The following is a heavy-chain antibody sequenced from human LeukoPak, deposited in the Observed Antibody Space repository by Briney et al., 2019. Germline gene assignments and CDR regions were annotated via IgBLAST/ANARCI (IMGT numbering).Heavy chain of an antibody. D-gene: IGHD6-6*01. Sequence: GGSLRLSCAASGFTFSSYSMNWVRQAPGKGLEWVSSISSSSSYIYYADSVKGRFTISRDNAKNSLYLQMNSLRAEDTAVYYCARDRSTRPTNYYYYYMDVWGKGTTVTVSS. CDR3: ARDRSTRPTNYYYYYMDV. CDR2: ISSSSSYI. V-gene: IGHV3-21*01. CDR1: GFTFSSYS. J-gene: IGHJ6*03.